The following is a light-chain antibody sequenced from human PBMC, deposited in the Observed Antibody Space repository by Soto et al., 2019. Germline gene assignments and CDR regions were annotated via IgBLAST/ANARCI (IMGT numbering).Light chain of an antibody. CDR1: QSVSSSY. J-gene: IGKJ1*01. CDR3: QQYNNWPQT. Sequence: EIVLTQSPGTLSWSPGERGTLSCRASQSVSSSYLAWYKQKPGQAPRLLSYGASTRATGIPARFSGSGSGTEFTLTISSLKSEDFEVYYCQQYNNWPQTFGQGTKVDIK. CDR2: GAS. V-gene: IGKV3-15*01.